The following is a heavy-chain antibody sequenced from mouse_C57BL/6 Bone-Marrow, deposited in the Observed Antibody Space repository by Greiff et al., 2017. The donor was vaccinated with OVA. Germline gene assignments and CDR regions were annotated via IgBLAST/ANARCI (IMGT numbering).Heavy chain of an antibody. V-gene: IGHV5-6*01. CDR1: GFTFSSYG. D-gene: IGHD4-1*01. J-gene: IGHJ2*01. CDR3: AREGTGAKVDY. CDR2: ISSGGSYT. Sequence: DVHLVESGGDLVKPGGSLKLSCAASGFTFSSYGMSWVRQTPDKRLEWVATISSGGSYTYYPDSVKGRFTISRDNAKNTLYLQMSSLKSEDTAMYYCAREGTGAKVDYWGQGTTLTVSS.